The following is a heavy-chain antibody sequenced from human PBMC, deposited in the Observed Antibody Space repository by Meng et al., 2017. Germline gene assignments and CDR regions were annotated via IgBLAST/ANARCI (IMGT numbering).Heavy chain of an antibody. V-gene: IGHV4-34*01. CDR2: INHSGST. Sequence: QGHLQHGGGGLCKPSETLSLTCVVSGGSFSDYYWSWIRQPPGKGLEWIGEINHSGSTNYNPSLESRATISVDTSQNNLSLKLSSVTAADSAVYYCARGPTTMAHDFDYWGQGTLVTVSS. CDR1: GGSFSDYY. D-gene: IGHD4-11*01. J-gene: IGHJ4*02. CDR3: ARGPTTMAHDFDY.